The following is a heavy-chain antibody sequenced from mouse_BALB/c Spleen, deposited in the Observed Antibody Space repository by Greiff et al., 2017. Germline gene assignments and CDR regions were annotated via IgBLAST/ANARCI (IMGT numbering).Heavy chain of an antibody. CDR1: GFNIKDTY. D-gene: IGHD2-2*01. Sequence: VQLKQSGAELVKPGASVKLSCTASGFNIKDTYMHWVKQRPEQGLEWIGRIDPANGNTKYDPKFQGKATITADTSSNTAYLQLSSLTSEDTAVYYCDRSALDGCDVAYWGQGTLVTVSA. V-gene: IGHV14-3*02. CDR3: DRSALDGCDVAY. CDR2: IDPANGNT. J-gene: IGHJ3*01.